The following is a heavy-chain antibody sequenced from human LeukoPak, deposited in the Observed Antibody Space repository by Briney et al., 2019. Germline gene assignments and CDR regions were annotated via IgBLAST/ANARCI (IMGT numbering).Heavy chain of an antibody. V-gene: IGHV1-8*03. CDR1: GYIFTSYD. J-gene: IGHJ4*02. Sequence: ASVKVSCKASGYIFTSYDINWVRQATGQGLEWMGWMNPNSGNTGYAQKFQGRVTITRNTSISTVYMELSRLRSEDTAVYYCAREIEPTVVVITRDYYFDYWGQGTLVTVSS. CDR2: MNPNSGNT. CDR3: AREIEPTVVVITRDYYFDY. D-gene: IGHD3-22*01.